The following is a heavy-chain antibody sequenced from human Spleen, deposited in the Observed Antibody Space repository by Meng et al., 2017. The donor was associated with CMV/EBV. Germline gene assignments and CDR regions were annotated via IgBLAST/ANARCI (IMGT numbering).Heavy chain of an antibody. J-gene: IGHJ4*02. D-gene: IGHD2-2*01. CDR2: IRSKADSYAT. CDR1: GFTFSGSA. Sequence: GGSLRLSCVTSGFTFSGSAMHWVRQASGKGLEWVGRIRSKADSYATIYAASVKGRFTISRDDSKNTAYLQMNSLKTEDTAVYYCTYCSSTSCYFAYWGQGTLVTVS. CDR3: TYCSSTSCYFAY. V-gene: IGHV3-73*01.